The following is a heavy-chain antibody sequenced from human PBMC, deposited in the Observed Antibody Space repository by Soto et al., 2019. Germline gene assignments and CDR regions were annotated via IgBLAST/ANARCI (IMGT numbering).Heavy chain of an antibody. CDR2: ISSSSSYI. V-gene: IGHV3-21*01. CDR1: GFTFSSYS. Sequence: PGGSLRLSCAASGFTFSSYSMNWVRQAPGKGLEWVSSISSSSSYIYYADSVKGRFTISRDNAKNSLYLQMNSLRAEDTAVYYCARDRGFFTIPKDDWWGEEPMVT. D-gene: IGHD3-3*01. J-gene: IGHJ4*02. CDR3: ARDRGFFTIPKDDW.